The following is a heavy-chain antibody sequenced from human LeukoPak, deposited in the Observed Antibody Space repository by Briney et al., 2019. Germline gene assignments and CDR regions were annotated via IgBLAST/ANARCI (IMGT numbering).Heavy chain of an antibody. CDR2: IYPGNSDT. J-gene: IGHJ3*02. CDR3: ARRYPDMITFGGVIVNRGAFDI. Sequence: GESLQSSCCGAGCSIISYCIGWGRRMARKGLEWRVIIYPGNSDTRYSPYFQGQVTISADKSISTAYLQWSSLKASDTAMYYCARRYPDMITFGGVIVNRGAFDIWGQGTMVTVSS. D-gene: IGHD3-16*02. V-gene: IGHV5-51*01. CDR1: GCSIISYC.